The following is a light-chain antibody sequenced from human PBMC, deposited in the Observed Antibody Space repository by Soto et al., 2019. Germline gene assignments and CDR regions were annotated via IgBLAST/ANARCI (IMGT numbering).Light chain of an antibody. CDR2: GAS. J-gene: IGKJ5*01. Sequence: EIVLTQSPGTLSLSPGEGATLSCRASQSVSSSYIAWYQQRPGQTPSLLIYGASTRATGIPARFSGSGSGTDFTLTISSLEPEDFAIYYCQQRNYWQVTFGQGTRLEIK. V-gene: IGKV3D-20*02. CDR3: QQRNYWQVT. CDR1: QSVSSSY.